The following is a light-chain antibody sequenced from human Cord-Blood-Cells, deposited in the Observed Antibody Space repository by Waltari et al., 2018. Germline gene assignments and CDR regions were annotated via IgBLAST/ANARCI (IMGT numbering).Light chain of an antibody. V-gene: IGLV2-23*01. CDR2: EGS. J-gene: IGLJ2*01. Sequence: QSALTQPASVSGSPGQSITISCTGTSSDVGSYNLVSWYQQHPGKAHNLMIYEGSKRPSGVSTRVSGSKSGNTASLTISGLQAEDEADYYCCSYAGSSTWVFGGGTKLTVL. CDR3: CSYAGSSTWV. CDR1: SSDVGSYNL.